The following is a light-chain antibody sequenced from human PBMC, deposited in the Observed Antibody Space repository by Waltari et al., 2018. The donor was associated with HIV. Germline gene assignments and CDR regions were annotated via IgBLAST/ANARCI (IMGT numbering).Light chain of an antibody. Sequence: QSVLTQPPSVSASPGQSVNISCTGTTSDVGAYNRVSWYLQAPGTAPKVLIYEVKRQPSGVPDRFSGSKSGTTASLTISGLQADDEADYYCSSYRTNNTIVFGTGTKVTVL. CDR3: SSYRTNNTIV. CDR2: EVK. V-gene: IGLV2-18*02. J-gene: IGLJ1*01. CDR1: TSDVGAYNR.